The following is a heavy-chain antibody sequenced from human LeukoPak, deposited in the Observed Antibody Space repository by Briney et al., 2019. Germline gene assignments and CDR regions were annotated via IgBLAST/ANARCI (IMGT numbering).Heavy chain of an antibody. CDR1: GVTFSSNP. J-gene: IGHJ4*02. CDR3: VKVTVMIFGVVTEDN. V-gene: IGHV3-23*01. D-gene: IGHD3-3*01. CDR2: ISGSGGST. Sequence: PGGSLRLSCAASGVTFSSNPMSWVRQAPGKGLEWVSGISGSGGSTYYAESVKRRFTISSDNYKDTLYLQMTGLRAEDRAVYYCVKVTVMIFGVVTEDNWGQGTRVPVSS.